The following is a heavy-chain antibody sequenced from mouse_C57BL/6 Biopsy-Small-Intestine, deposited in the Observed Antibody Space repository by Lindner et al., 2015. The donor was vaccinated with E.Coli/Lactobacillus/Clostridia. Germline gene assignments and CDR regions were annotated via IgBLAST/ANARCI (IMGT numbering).Heavy chain of an antibody. J-gene: IGHJ1*03. D-gene: IGHD2-4*01. Sequence: VQLQESGPELMKPGASAKISCKASGYTFTDYYINWVKQRPGQGLEWIGWIFPGSGSSYYNEKFKGKATLTVDKSSSTAYMLLSSLISEDSAVYFCARGGIDYDDPSYWYFDVWGTGTTVTVSS. CDR2: IFPGSGSS. CDR3: ARGGIDYDDPSYWYFDV. CDR1: GYTFTDYY. V-gene: IGHV1-75*01.